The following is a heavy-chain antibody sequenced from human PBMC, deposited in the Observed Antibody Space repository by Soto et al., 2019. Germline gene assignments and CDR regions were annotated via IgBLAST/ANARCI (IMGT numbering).Heavy chain of an antibody. CDR1: GFTFSSYA. CDR2: ISGSARTT. D-gene: IGHD6-19*01. Sequence: GGSLRLSCAASGFTFSSYAMSWVRQAPGEGLEWVSAISGSARTTHYADSVKGRFTISRDNSKNTLYLQMNSLRAEDTAVYYCTRVRLGSSRSSDYWGQGILVTVSS. J-gene: IGHJ4*02. CDR3: TRVRLGSSRSSDY. V-gene: IGHV3-23*01.